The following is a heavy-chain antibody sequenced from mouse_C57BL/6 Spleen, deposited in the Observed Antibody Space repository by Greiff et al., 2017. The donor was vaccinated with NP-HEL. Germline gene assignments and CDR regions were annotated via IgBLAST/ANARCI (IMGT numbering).Heavy chain of an antibody. J-gene: IGHJ3*01. V-gene: IGHV1-61*01. Sequence: VQLQQPGAELVRPGSSVKLSCKASGYTFTSYWMDWVKQRPGQGLEWIGNIYPSDSETHYNQKFKDKATLTVDKSSSTAYMQLSSLTSEDSAVYYCARGDDYDVDAYWGQGTLVTVSA. CDR2: IYPSDSET. D-gene: IGHD2-4*01. CDR1: GYTFTSYW. CDR3: ARGDDYDVDAY.